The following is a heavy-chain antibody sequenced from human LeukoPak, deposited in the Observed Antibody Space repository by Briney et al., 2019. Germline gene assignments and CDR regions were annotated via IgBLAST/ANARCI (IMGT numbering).Heavy chain of an antibody. Sequence: GGSLRLSCAASGFTFSSYLMHWVRQAPGKGLVWVSRINTDGSSTSYADSVKGRFTISRDNAKNTLYLQMNSLRAEDTAVYYCARTVPGYFFDYWGQGTLVTVSS. CDR1: GFTFSSYL. CDR3: ARTVPGYFFDY. J-gene: IGHJ4*02. CDR2: INTDGSST. V-gene: IGHV3-74*01. D-gene: IGHD3-9*01.